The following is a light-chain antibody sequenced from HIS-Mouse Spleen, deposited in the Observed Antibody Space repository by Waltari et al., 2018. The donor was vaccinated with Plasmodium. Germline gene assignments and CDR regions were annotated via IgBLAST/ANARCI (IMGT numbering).Light chain of an antibody. V-gene: IGLV2-14*01. CDR2: EVS. J-gene: IGLJ1*01. Sequence: QSALTQPASVSGSPGQSLTISCTGTRIDVGGYNYVSWYQQHPGKAPKLMIYEVSNRPSGVSNRFSGSKSGNTASLTISGLQAEDEADYYCSSYTSSSTLDVFGTGTKVTVL. CDR1: RIDVGGYNY. CDR3: SSYTSSSTLDV.